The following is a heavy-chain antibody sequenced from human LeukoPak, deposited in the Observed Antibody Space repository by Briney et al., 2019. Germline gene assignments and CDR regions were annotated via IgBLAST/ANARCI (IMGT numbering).Heavy chain of an antibody. J-gene: IGHJ4*02. CDR2: IDPSGGST. V-gene: IGHV1-46*01. CDR3: AADVGQLWLCFDR. D-gene: IGHD2-8*02. Sequence: GASVKVSCKASGYTFTSYYMHWVRQAPGQGLEWMGIIDPSGGSTSYAQKFQGRLTMTEDTSTDTAYMELSSLRSDDTAVYYCAADVGQLWLCFDRWGQGTLVTVSS. CDR1: GYTFTSYY.